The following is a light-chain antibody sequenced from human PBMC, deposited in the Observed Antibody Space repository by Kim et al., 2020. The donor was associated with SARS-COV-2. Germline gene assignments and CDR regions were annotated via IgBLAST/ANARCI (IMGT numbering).Light chain of an antibody. CDR1: SSDVGGYNY. CDR2: DVS. V-gene: IGLV2-11*01. Sequence: GQSVTISCTGTSSDVGGYNYVSWYQQHPGKAPKAMIYDVSKRPSGVPDRFSGSKSGNTASLTISGLQAEDEADYYCCSYAGNYTWVFGGGTQLTVL. CDR3: CSYAGNYTWV. J-gene: IGLJ3*02.